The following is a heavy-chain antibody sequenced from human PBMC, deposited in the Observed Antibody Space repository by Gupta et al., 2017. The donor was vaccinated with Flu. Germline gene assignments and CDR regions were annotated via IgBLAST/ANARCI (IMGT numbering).Heavy chain of an antibody. CDR2: IKSKTDGGTT. CDR3: TTDRIVGATPLGGFDY. Sequence: EVQLVESGGGLVKPGGSLRLSCAASGFTFSNAWMSWVRQAPGKGLAWVGRIKSKTDGGTTDYAAPVKGRFTISRDDSKNTLYLQMNSLKTEDTAVYYCTTDRIVGATPLGGFDYWGQGTLVTVSS. D-gene: IGHD1-26*01. J-gene: IGHJ4*02. V-gene: IGHV3-15*01. CDR1: GFTFSNAW.